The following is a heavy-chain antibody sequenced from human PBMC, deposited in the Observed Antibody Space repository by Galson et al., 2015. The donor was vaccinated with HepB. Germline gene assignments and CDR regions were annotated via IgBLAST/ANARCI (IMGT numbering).Heavy chain of an antibody. CDR3: AKGGHIVVVTATFDY. CDR1: GFTFSSYA. D-gene: IGHD2-21*02. Sequence: SLRLSCAASGFTFSSYAMHWVRQAPGKGLEYVSAISSNGGSTYYADSVKGRFTISRDNSTNTLYLQMSSLRAEDTAVYYCAKGGHIVVVTATFDYWGQGTLVTVSS. J-gene: IGHJ4*02. V-gene: IGHV3-64D*06. CDR2: ISSNGGST.